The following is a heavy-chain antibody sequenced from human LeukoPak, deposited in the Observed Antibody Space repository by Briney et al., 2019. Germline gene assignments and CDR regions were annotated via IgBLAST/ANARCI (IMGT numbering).Heavy chain of an antibody. J-gene: IGHJ4*02. V-gene: IGHV4-61*02. Sequence: SETLSLTCTVSGGSISSGSYYWSWIRQPAGKGLEWIGRIYTSGSTNYNPSLKSRVTISVDTSKNQFSLKLSSVTAADTAVYYCARRKGVGGGDYFDYWGQGTLVTVSS. D-gene: IGHD2-21*01. CDR2: IYTSGST. CDR3: ARRKGVGGGDYFDY. CDR1: GGSISSGSYY.